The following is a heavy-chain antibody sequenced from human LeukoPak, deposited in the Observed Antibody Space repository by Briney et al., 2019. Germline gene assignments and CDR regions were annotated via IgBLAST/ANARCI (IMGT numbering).Heavy chain of an antibody. Sequence: PGKVSSKALAHTSTCYDIHWAGPAPAQGLGWMGWINPNSGDTNYAQKFQGRVTMTRNTSISTTYMELSRLRSDDTAVYYCAREPTGYGIDVWGQGTTVTVSS. CDR3: AREPTGYGIDV. CDR1: AHTSTCYD. V-gene: IGHV1-2*02. CDR2: INPNSGDT. J-gene: IGHJ6*02. D-gene: IGHD4-17*01.